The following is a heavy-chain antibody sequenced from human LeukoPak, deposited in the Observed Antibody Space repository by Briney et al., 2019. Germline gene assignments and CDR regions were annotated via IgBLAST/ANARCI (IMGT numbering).Heavy chain of an antibody. Sequence: KPGGSLRLSCAASGFTFSSYAVNWVRQPPGKGLEWIGYIYYSGSTYYNPSLESRVTISVDTSKNQFSMKLSSVTAADTAVYYCARGTGTANFDYWGQGTLVTVSS. CDR1: GFTFSSYA. CDR2: IYYSGST. V-gene: IGHV4-30-4*08. CDR3: ARGTGTANFDY. D-gene: IGHD1-1*01. J-gene: IGHJ4*02.